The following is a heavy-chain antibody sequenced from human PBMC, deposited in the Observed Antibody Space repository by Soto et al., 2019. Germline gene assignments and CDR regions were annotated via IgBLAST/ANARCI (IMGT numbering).Heavy chain of an antibody. CDR1: GGTFSSYT. V-gene: IGHV1-69*08. CDR3: ARDSGYCSGGSCKREGPIDY. J-gene: IGHJ4*02. Sequence: QVQLVQSGAEVKKPGSSVKVSCKASGGTFSSYTISGVRQAPGQGLEWMGRIIPILGIPTYAQKFQGRVTITADKSTSTANMELSSLRSDDTAVYYCARDSGYCSGGSCKREGPIDYWGQGTLVTVSS. CDR2: IIPILGIP. D-gene: IGHD2-15*01.